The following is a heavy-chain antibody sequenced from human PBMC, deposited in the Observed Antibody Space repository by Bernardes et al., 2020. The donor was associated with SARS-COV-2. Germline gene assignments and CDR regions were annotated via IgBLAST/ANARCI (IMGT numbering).Heavy chain of an antibody. Sequence: SETLSLTCTVSGGSISSGDYYWSWIRQPPGKGLEWIGYIYYSGSTYYNPSLKSRVTISVDTSKNQFSLKLSSVTAADTAVYYCARDGFHYDSSGTGFDIWGQGTMVTVSS. CDR1: GGSISSGDYY. CDR2: IYYSGST. D-gene: IGHD3-22*01. V-gene: IGHV4-30-4*01. J-gene: IGHJ3*02. CDR3: ARDGFHYDSSGTGFDI.